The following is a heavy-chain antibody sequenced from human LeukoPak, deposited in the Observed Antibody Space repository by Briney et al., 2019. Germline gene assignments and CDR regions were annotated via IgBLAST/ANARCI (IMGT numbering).Heavy chain of an antibody. CDR1: GFTFSSYA. Sequence: GGSLRLSCAASGFTFSSYAMHWVRQAPGKGLEWVAVISYDGSNKYYADSVKGRFTISRDNSKNTLYLQMNSLRAEDTAVYYCAKPNVLRYFDWLWGAFDIWGQGTMVTVSS. CDR2: ISYDGSNK. CDR3: AKPNVLRYFDWLWGAFDI. J-gene: IGHJ3*02. V-gene: IGHV3-30-3*02. D-gene: IGHD3-9*01.